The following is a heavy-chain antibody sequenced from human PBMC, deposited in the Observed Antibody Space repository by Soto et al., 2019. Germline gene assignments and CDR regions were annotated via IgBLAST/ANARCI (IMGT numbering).Heavy chain of an antibody. V-gene: IGHV3-48*03. D-gene: IGHD2-8*02. CDR1: GFAFRDYE. J-gene: IGHJ6*02. CDR3: ARTSSTETVHYYGMDV. CDR2: ISSGAFTI. Sequence: PGGSLRLSCIWSGFAFRDYEMNWVRQAPGKGLEWVAYISSGAFTIYYADSVRGRFTVSRDKAKNSLYLQMNSLRDEDAAVYYCARTSSTETVHYYGMDVWGQGTTVTVSS.